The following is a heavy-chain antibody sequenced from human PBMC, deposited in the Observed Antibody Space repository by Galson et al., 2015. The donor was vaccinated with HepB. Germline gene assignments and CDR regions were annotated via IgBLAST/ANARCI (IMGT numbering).Heavy chain of an antibody. CDR3: ARVESVHSYYALDV. D-gene: IGHD5/OR15-5a*01. CDR1: GFTFSGYW. Sequence: SLRLSCAASGFTFSGYWMSWVRQAPGKGLEWVANIKQDGSEKYYVDSVKGRFTISRDNAKNSVFLQMDSLRADDTAVYYCARVESVHSYYALDVWGQGTTVTVSS. V-gene: IGHV3-7*03. J-gene: IGHJ6*02. CDR2: IKQDGSEK.